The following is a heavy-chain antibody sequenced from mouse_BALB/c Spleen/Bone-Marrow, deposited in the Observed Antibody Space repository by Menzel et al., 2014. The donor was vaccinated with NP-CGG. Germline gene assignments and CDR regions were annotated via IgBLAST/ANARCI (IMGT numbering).Heavy chain of an antibody. Sequence: LVKTGASVKISCKASGYSFTGYYMHWVKQSHGNSLEWIGYISCYNGATSYNQKFKGKATFTVDTSSSTAYMQFNSLTYEDSAVYYCARGDGYYVDFDYWGQGTTLTVSS. V-gene: IGHV1S34*01. J-gene: IGHJ2*01. CDR1: GYSFTGYY. D-gene: IGHD2-3*01. CDR2: ISCYNGAT. CDR3: ARGDGYYVDFDY.